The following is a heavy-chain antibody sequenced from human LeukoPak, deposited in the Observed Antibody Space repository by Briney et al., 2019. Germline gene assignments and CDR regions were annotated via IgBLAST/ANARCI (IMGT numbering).Heavy chain of an antibody. CDR3: ARENSGADFWSGFDYYYYMDV. D-gene: IGHD3-3*01. J-gene: IGHJ6*03. CDR2: ISSSRSNI. CDR1: GFTFSNYG. Sequence: GGSLRLSCSASGFTFSNYGMNWVRQPPGKGLEWVSYISSSRSNINDADSVRGRFTISRDNAKNSLYLQLNSLRAEDTAVYYCARENSGADFWSGFDYYYYMDVWGKGTTVTVSS. V-gene: IGHV3-48*01.